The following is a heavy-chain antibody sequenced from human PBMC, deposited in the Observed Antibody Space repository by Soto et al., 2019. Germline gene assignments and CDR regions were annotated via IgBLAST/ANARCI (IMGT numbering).Heavy chain of an antibody. CDR1: GFTFSGHS. CDR3: ARDGGEPASDFGP. J-gene: IGHJ3*01. V-gene: IGHV3-48*04. Sequence: PGVSLILSCAASGFTFSGHSLNWIRQAPGKGLEWIAYMTASGVTTYADSVKGRFTISRDNAKNSLYLQMDSLRVEDTAVYYCARDGGEPASDFGPWGQGTVV. D-gene: IGHD3-16*01. CDR2: MTASGVTT.